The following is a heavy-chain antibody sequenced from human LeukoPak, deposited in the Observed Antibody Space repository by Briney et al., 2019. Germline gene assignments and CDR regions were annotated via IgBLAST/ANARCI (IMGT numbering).Heavy chain of an antibody. V-gene: IGHV1-69*04. J-gene: IGHJ5*02. CDR3: ARGFLGYCSGGSCYWFDP. CDR1: GGTFSSYA. D-gene: IGHD2-15*01. Sequence: SVKVSCKASGGTFSSYAITWVRQAPGQGLEWMGRIIPILGIANYAQKFQGRVTITADKSTSTAYMELSSLRSEDTAVYYCARGFLGYCSGGSCYWFDPWGQGTLVTVSS. CDR2: IIPILGIA.